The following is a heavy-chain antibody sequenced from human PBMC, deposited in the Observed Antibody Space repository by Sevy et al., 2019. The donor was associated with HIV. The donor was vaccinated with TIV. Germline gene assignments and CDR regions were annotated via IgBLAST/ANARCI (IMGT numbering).Heavy chain of an antibody. D-gene: IGHD3-3*01. CDR1: GYTFTSYG. CDR3: ERDSYYFWSGYYNWFDP. V-gene: IGHV1-18*01. Sequence: ASVKVSCKASGYTFTSYGISWVRQAPGQGLEWMVWISAYNGNTNYAQKLQGRVTMTTDTSTSTAYMELRSLRSDDTAVYYTERDSYYFWSGYYNWFDPWGQGTLVTVSS. J-gene: IGHJ5*02. CDR2: ISAYNGNT.